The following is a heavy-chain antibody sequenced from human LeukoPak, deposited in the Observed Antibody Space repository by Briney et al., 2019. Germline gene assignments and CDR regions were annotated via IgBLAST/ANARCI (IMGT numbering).Heavy chain of an antibody. CDR2: ISYSGST. V-gene: IGHV4-59*01. CDR1: GGSISSYY. CDR3: ASRQGAASPLDY. J-gene: IGHJ4*02. Sequence: SETLSLTCTVSGGSISSYYWSWIRQPPGKGLEWVGYISYSGSTNYNPSLKSRVTISADTSKSQFSLKLNSVTAADTAVYYCASRQGAASPLDYWGQGTLVTVSS.